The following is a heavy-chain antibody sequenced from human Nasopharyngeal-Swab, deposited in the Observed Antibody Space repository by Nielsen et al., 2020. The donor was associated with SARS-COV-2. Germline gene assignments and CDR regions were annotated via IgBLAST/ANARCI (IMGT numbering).Heavy chain of an antibody. D-gene: IGHD5-12*01. J-gene: IGHJ6*03. V-gene: IGHV4-34*01. Sequence: SETLSLTCAVYGGSFSGYYWSWIRQPPGKGLEWIGEINHSGSTNYNPSLKSRVTISVDTSKNQFSLKLSSVTAADTAVYYCVTFLLFLATILRYYYYMDVWGKGTTVTVSS. CDR2: INHSGST. CDR1: GGSFSGYY. CDR3: VTFLLFLATILRYYYYMDV.